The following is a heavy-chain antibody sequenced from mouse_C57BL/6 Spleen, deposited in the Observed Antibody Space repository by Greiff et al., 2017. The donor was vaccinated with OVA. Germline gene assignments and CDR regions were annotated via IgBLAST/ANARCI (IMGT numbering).Heavy chain of an antibody. Sequence: VQGVESGPGLVKPSQSLFLTCSLTGFPITSGYYWIWIRQSPGKPLEWMGYITHSGETFYNPSLQSPISITRETSKNQFFLQLNSVTTEDTAMYYCAGDNDGYWYFDVWGTGTTVTVSS. V-gene: IGHV12-3*01. CDR2: ITHSGET. CDR1: GFPITSGYY. CDR3: AGDNDGYWYFDV. D-gene: IGHD2-3*01. J-gene: IGHJ1*03.